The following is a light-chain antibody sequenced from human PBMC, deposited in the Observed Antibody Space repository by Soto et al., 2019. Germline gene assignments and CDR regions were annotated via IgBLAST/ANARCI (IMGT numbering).Light chain of an antibody. CDR1: SSDVGGYNY. Sequence: QSALTQPASVSGSPGQSITISCTGTSSDVGGYNYVSWYQQHPGKAPKLMIYKVSNRPSGVSNRFSGSKSGNTASLTISGLQAEYEADYYCSSYTSSSTYVFGTGTKLTVL. CDR2: KVS. CDR3: SSYTSSSTYV. V-gene: IGLV2-14*01. J-gene: IGLJ1*01.